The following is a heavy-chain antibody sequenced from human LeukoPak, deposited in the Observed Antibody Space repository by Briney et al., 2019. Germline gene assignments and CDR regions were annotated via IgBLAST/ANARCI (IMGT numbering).Heavy chain of an antibody. CDR2: INHSGST. Sequence: PSETLSLTCAVYGGSFSGYYWSWIRQPPGKGLEWIGEINHSGSTNYNPSLKSRVTISVDTSKNQFSLKLSSVTAADTSVYYCARRARPYYDILSYYFDYWGQGTLVTVSS. D-gene: IGHD3-9*01. V-gene: IGHV4-34*01. CDR1: GGSFSGYY. CDR3: ARRARPYYDILSYYFDY. J-gene: IGHJ4*02.